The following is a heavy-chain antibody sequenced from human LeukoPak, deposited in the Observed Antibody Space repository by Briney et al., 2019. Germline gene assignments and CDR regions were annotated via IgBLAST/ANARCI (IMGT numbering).Heavy chain of an antibody. CDR2: ISSSSSYI. J-gene: IGHJ1*01. D-gene: IGHD3-22*01. CDR1: GFTFSSYS. CDR3: ARSHGSSGYYSAEYFQH. V-gene: IGHV3-21*01. Sequence: PGGSLRLSCAASGFTFSSYSMNWVRQAPGKGLEWVSSISSSSSYIYYADSVKGRFTISRDNAKNSLYLQMNSLRAEDTAVYYCARSHGSSGYYSAEYFQHWGQGTLVTVSP.